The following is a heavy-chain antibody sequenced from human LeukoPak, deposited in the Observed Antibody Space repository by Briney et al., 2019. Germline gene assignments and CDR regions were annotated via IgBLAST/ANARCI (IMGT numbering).Heavy chain of an antibody. V-gene: IGHV3-33*01. CDR3: ARGWTGTTPAYFDY. D-gene: IGHD1-1*01. CDR2: IWYDGSNK. CDR1: GFTFSTYG. J-gene: IGHJ4*02. Sequence: PGRSLRLSCAASGFTFSTYGMHWVGQAPGKGPEWLAVIWYDGSNKYYADSVKGRFTISRDNSKNTLYLQMDSLRAEDTAVYYCARGWTGTTPAYFDYWGQGTLVTVSS.